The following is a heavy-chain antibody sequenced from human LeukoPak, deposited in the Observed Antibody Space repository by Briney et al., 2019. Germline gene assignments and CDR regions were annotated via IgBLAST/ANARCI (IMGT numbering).Heavy chain of an antibody. J-gene: IGHJ4*02. CDR2: IGGTGGFIT. D-gene: IGHD5-12*01. V-gene: IGHV3-23*01. Sequence: GGSLRLSCAASGFTFSIYSMNWVRQAPGKGLEWVSGIGGTGGFITYYAESVKGRSTVSRDNSKNKLYLQMNSLRADDTAIYYCARDLGWLHYEDWGQGTLVTVSS. CDR3: ARDLGWLHYED. CDR1: GFTFSIYS.